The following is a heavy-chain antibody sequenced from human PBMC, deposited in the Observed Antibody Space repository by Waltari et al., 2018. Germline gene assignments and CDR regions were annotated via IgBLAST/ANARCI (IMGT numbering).Heavy chain of an antibody. CDR2: INHSGST. CDR1: GGSFSGYY. Sequence: QVQLQQWGAGLLKPSETLSLTCAVYGGSFSGYYWSWIRQPPGKGLEWIGEINHSGSTNYNPARKSRVTIAVDTSKNQFSLKLSSVTAADTAVYYCARATPYCSSTSCYDSDYWGQGTLVTVSS. V-gene: IGHV4-34*01. D-gene: IGHD2-2*01. J-gene: IGHJ4*02. CDR3: ARATPYCSSTSCYDSDY.